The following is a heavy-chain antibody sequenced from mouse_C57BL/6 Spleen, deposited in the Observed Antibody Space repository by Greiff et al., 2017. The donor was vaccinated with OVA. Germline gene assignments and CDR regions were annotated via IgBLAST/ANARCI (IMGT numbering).Heavy chain of an antibody. D-gene: IGHD1-1*01. Sequence: QVQLKESGPGLVAPSQSLSITCTVSGFSLTSYGVSWVRQPPGKGLEWLGVIWGDGSTNYHSALISRLSISKDNSKSQVFLKLNSLQTDDTATYYCAKPGDITTVVATPYYAMDYWGQGTSVTVSS. CDR2: IWGDGST. CDR1: GFSLTSYG. J-gene: IGHJ4*01. CDR3: AKPGDITTVVATPYYAMDY. V-gene: IGHV2-3*01.